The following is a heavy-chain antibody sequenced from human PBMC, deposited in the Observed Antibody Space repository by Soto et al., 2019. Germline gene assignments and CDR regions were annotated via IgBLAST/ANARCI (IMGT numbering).Heavy chain of an antibody. CDR2: MNPNSGNT. Sequence: ASVKVSCKASGYTFTSYDINWVRQATGQGLEYLGWMNPNSGNTGYVHKFQGRVTMTRDTSISTAYMELSSLRSEDTAVYFCARGVKYGAYSRWFDPWGQGTLVTVS. D-gene: IGHD4-17*01. CDR3: ARGVKYGAYSRWFDP. CDR1: GYTFTSYD. V-gene: IGHV1-8*01. J-gene: IGHJ5*02.